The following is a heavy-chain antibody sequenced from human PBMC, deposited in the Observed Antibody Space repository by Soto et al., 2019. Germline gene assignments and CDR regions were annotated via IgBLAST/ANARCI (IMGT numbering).Heavy chain of an antibody. CDR2: IYHSGST. V-gene: IGHV4-4*02. CDR3: ATRPGGRLDP. D-gene: IGHD6-6*01. Sequence: SETLSLTCAVSGGSISSSNWLIWVRPPPGKGLEWIGEIYHSGSTNYNPSFKSRVTLSVDKSKNQFSLKLSSVTAADTAVYYCATRPGGRLDPWGQGTLVTVSS. J-gene: IGHJ5*02. CDR1: GGSISSSNW.